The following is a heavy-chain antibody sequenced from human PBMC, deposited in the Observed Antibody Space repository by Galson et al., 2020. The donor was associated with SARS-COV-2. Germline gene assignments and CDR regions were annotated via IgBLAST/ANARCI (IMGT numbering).Heavy chain of an antibody. CDR2: ISGSGGDT. D-gene: IGHD3-9*01. J-gene: IGHJ4*02. CDR1: GFTFNIYA. V-gene: IGHV3-23*01. Sequence: ETLSLTCAASGFTFNIYAMSWVRQAPGKGLEWVSGISGSGGDTYYADSVKGRFTISRDNSKNTLYLQMNSLRGEDTAVYYCAKGALTGYFYFDYWGQGTLVTVSS. CDR3: AKGALTGYFYFDY.